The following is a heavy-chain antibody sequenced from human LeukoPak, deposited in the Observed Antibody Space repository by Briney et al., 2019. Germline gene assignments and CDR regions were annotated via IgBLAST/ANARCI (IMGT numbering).Heavy chain of an antibody. Sequence: DSVKVSCKASGYTFTSYGISWVRQAPGQGLEWMGWISAYNGSTNYAQKLQGRVTMTTDTSTSTAYMELRSLRSDDTAVYYCARERITGYCSGGSCYSWGAFDIWGEGTMVTVSS. CDR1: GYTFTSYG. D-gene: IGHD2-15*01. CDR2: ISAYNGST. J-gene: IGHJ3*02. V-gene: IGHV1-18*01. CDR3: ARERITGYCSGGSCYSWGAFDI.